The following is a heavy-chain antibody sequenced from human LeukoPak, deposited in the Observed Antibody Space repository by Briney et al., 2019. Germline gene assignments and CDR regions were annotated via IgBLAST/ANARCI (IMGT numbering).Heavy chain of an antibody. CDR1: GFTFSNYA. CDR3: AKWGDYDVLTGYYDPDY. D-gene: IGHD3-9*01. V-gene: IGHV3-23*01. Sequence: GGSLRPSCVASGFTFSNYAMSWVRQAPGKGLEWVSAITGSGGITYYADSVKGRFTISRDNSKNTLYLQMNSLRAEDTAVYYCAKWGDYDVLTGYYDPDYWGQGTLVTVSS. CDR2: ITGSGGIT. J-gene: IGHJ4*02.